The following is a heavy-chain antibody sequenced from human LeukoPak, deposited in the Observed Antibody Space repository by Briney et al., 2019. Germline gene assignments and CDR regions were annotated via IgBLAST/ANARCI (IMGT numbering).Heavy chain of an antibody. CDR1: GFTFSSYW. Sequence: TGGSLRLSCAASGFTFSSYWMSWVRQAPGKGLEWVANTKQDGSEKYYVDSVKGRFTIARDNPKKSLYLQMNSLRAEDTAVHYCARALDYSNSGGYYYYYYMDVWGKGTSVTVSS. J-gene: IGHJ6*03. CDR2: TKQDGSEK. D-gene: IGHD4-11*01. V-gene: IGHV3-7*01. CDR3: ARALDYSNSGGYYYYYYMDV.